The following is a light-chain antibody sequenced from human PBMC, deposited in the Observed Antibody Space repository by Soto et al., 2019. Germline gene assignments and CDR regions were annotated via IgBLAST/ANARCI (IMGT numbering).Light chain of an antibody. CDR2: DVS. V-gene: IGLV2-14*01. CDR1: SSDVGGYNY. J-gene: IGLJ2*01. CDR3: CSCRGSGTLVV. Sequence: QSALTQPASVSASPGQSITISCTGTSSDVGGYNYVSWYQQYPGKAPKLMIYDVSNRPSGVSNRFSGSKSGNTASLTISGLQAEDEADYYCCSCRGSGTLVVFGGGTKVTVL.